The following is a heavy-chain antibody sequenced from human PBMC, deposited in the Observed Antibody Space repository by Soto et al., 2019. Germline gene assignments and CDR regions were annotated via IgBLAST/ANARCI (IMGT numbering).Heavy chain of an antibody. Sequence: QVQLVQSGAEVTKPGASVTVSCKASGYTFTSFGITWVRQAPGQGLEWMGWISAYNSNTNYAKNFRGRFTMTTDTSTTTAYMELRNLRSDDMALYYCARSCGWYSHVHYCGEGTLVTVSS. CDR3: ARSCGWYSHVHY. CDR1: GYTFTSFG. V-gene: IGHV1-18*03. CDR2: ISAYNSNT. D-gene: IGHD6-19*01. J-gene: IGHJ4*01.